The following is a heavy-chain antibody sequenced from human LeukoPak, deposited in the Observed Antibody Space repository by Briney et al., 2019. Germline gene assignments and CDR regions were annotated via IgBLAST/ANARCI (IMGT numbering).Heavy chain of an antibody. CDR3: ARDLGVVPAAWGGWFDP. J-gene: IGHJ5*02. CDR2: VYYSGGT. Sequence: SETLSLTCTVSGGSISSYYWSWIRQPPGKGLEWIGYVYYSGGTNYNPSLKSRVTISVDTSKNQFSLKLSSVTAADTAVYYCARDLGVVPAAWGGWFDPWGQGTLVTVSS. V-gene: IGHV4-59*01. CDR1: GGSISSYY. D-gene: IGHD2-2*01.